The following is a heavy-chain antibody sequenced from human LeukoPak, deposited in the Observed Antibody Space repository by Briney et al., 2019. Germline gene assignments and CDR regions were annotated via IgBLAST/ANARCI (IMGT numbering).Heavy chain of an antibody. CDR3: ARGRGGTVVRGYLDY. CDR1: GYTFTNYD. Sequence: GASVKVSCKASGYTFTNYDIMRVRQATGQGPEWMGWMYSNSGNTGYAQKFQGRVTMTRDTSINTAYMELHSLTSEDTAVYYCARGRGGTVVRGYLDYWGQGTLVTVSS. J-gene: IGHJ4*02. V-gene: IGHV1-8*01. D-gene: IGHD3-10*01. CDR2: MYSNSGNT.